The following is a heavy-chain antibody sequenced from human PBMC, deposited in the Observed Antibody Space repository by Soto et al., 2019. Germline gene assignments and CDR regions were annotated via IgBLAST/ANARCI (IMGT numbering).Heavy chain of an antibody. CDR1: GGSISSSSYY. D-gene: IGHD3-3*01. CDR2: IYYSGST. Sequence: SETLSLTCTVSGGSISSSSYYWGWIRQPPGKGLEWIGSIYYSGSTYYNPSLKSRVTISVDTSKNQFSLKLSSVTAADTAVYYCARQESGYYKFDYWGQGTLVTVSS. J-gene: IGHJ4*02. CDR3: ARQESGYYKFDY. V-gene: IGHV4-39*01.